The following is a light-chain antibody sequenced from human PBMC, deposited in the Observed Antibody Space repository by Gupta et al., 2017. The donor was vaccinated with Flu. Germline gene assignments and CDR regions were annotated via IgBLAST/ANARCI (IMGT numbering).Light chain of an antibody. CDR2: GNS. CDR3: QSYDSSQSGSV. J-gene: IGLJ3*02. Sequence: TTSCTGSSSSIGAGYDVHWYQQLPGTAPKLLTYGNSNRPSGVPDRFSGSKSGTSASLAITGLQAEDEADYYCQSYDSSQSGSVFGGGTKLTVL. CDR1: SSSIGAGYD. V-gene: IGLV1-40*01.